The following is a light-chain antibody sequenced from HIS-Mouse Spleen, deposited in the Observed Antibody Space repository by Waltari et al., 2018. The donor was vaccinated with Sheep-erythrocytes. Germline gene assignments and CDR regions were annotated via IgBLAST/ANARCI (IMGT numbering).Light chain of an antibody. CDR1: RSDVGGYNN. Sequence: QSALTQPASVSGSPAQPITLSCTGTRSDVGGYNNVPGYQQHPGKAPKLMIYDVSTRPSGVSNRFSGSKSGNTASLTISGLQAEDEADYYCSSYTSSSSYVFGTGTKVTVL. CDR2: DVS. CDR3: SSYTSSSSYV. V-gene: IGLV2-14*03. J-gene: IGLJ1*01.